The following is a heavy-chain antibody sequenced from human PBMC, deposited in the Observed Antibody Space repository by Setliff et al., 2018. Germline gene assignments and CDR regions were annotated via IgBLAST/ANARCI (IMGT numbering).Heavy chain of an antibody. CDR1: GYAFTTYA. Sequence: GASVKVSCKASGYAFTTYAITWMRQAPGQGLEYMGWINTNTGSPSYAQGFTGRFVLYLDTAVSTAYLQISSLKAEDTALYYCARGSRFGTMLYKGDYYMDVWGKGTTVTVSS. CDR2: INTNTGSP. CDR3: ARGSRFGTMLYKGDYYMDV. V-gene: IGHV7-4-1*02. D-gene: IGHD3-10*02. J-gene: IGHJ6*03.